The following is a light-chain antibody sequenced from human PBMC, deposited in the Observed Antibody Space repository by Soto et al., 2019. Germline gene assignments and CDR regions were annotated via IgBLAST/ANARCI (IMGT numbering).Light chain of an antibody. J-gene: IGKJ5*01. CDR1: QSLLTSNGYDS. CDR3: MQGLQIPIT. Sequence: DIVMTQSPLSLPVTPGESASISCRSSQSLLTSNGYDSLHWYVQKAGQSPQLLVYLGSIRASGVPDRFSVSGSGTDFTLQINRVGAEDVGVYYCMQGLQIPITFGQGTRLEIK. CDR2: LGS. V-gene: IGKV2-28*01.